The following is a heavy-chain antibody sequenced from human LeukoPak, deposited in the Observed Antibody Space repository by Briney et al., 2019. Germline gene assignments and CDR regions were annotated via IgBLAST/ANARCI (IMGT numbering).Heavy chain of an antibody. D-gene: IGHD3-22*01. CDR2: INHSGST. CDR1: GGSFSGYY. CDR3: ASSYDSSGQDY. J-gene: IGHJ4*02. Sequence: SETLSLTCAVYGGSFSGYYWSWIRQPPGKGLEWIGEINHSGSTNYNPSLKSRVTISVDTSKNQFSLKLSSVTAADTAVYYCASSYDSSGQDYWGQGTLVTVSS. V-gene: IGHV4-34*01.